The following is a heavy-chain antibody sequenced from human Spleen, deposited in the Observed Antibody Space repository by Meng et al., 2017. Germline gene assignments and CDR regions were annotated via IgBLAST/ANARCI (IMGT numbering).Heavy chain of an antibody. CDR1: GFTFSSYA. D-gene: IGHD6-19*01. Sequence: QVQLVESGGGVVQPGRSLRLACAASGFTFSSYAMHWVRQAPGKGLEWVAVTSYDGSNKDYADSVKGRFTISRDNSKNTLYLEMNSLRAEDTAVYYCAKSGVAGPFRNWGQGTLVTVSS. CDR2: TSYDGSNK. J-gene: IGHJ4*02. CDR3: AKSGVAGPFRN. V-gene: IGHV3-30*01.